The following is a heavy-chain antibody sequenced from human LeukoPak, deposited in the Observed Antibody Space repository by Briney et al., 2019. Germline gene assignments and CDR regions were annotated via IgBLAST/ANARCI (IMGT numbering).Heavy chain of an antibody. CDR3: AKGVRLWFAFYFDY. CDR1: GFTLGSYA. D-gene: IGHD3-10*01. V-gene: IGHV3-23*01. Sequence: GGSLRLSCAGSGFTLGSYAMSWVRQGPGKGLEWVSAISGNGYNTYYADSVKGRFTISSESSGNTLYLQMHNLRAEDTAVYYCAKGVRLWFAFYFDYWGQGTLVTVSS. J-gene: IGHJ4*02. CDR2: ISGNGYNT.